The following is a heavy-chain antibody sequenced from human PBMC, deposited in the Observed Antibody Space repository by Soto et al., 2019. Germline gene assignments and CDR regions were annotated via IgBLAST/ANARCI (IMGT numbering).Heavy chain of an antibody. V-gene: IGHV4-59*01. D-gene: IGHD2-21*01. Sequence: SLTCTVSGGSISSYYWSWIRQPPGKGLEWIGYIYYSGSTNYNPSLKSRVTISVDTSKNQFSLKLSSVTAADTAVYYCARGYLCGGDCYLWFDPWGQGTLVTVS. CDR2: IYYSGST. CDR3: ARGYLCGGDCYLWFDP. J-gene: IGHJ5*02. CDR1: GGSISSYY.